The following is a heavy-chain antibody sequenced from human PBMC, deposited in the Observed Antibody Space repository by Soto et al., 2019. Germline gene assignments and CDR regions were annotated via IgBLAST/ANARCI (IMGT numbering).Heavy chain of an antibody. Sequence: SETLSLTCTVSGGSISSYYWSWIRQPPGKGLEWIGYIYYSGSTNYNPSLKSRVTISVDTSKNQFSLKLSSVTAADTAVYYCARADYGSGSYWPPYYYYGMDVWGQGTTVTVSS. V-gene: IGHV4-59*01. CDR1: GGSISSYY. CDR2: IYYSGST. D-gene: IGHD3-10*01. CDR3: ARADYGSGSYWPPYYYYGMDV. J-gene: IGHJ6*02.